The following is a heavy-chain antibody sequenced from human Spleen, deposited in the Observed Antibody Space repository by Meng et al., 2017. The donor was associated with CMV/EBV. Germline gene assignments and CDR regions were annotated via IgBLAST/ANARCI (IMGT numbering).Heavy chain of an antibody. J-gene: IGHJ4*01. D-gene: IGHD2-2*01. CDR1: GFTFSNYA. V-gene: IGHV3-30*04. CDR3: ARAPSLDIAVVPGPYYFDY. Sequence: LSLTCAASGFTFSNYAMNWVRQAPGKGLEWVAIISYHGSNNWYADSVRGRFTIYRDNSKNTLYLQMRSLRREDTAVYYCARAPSLDIAVVPGPYYFDYWGQGTLVTVSS. CDR2: ISYHGSNN.